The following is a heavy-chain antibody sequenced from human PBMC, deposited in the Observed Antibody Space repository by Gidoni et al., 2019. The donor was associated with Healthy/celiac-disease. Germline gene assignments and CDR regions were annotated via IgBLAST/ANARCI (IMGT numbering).Heavy chain of an antibody. CDR3: ARGHSSWYDGGYFDL. D-gene: IGHD6-13*01. CDR1: GFTFSRYA. CDR2: IRGSGGST. Sequence: EVQLLESGGGLVQPGGSLRLSCAASGFTFSRYAMSWVRQAPGKGLEWVSAIRGSGGSTYYADSVKGRFTISRDNSKNTLYLQMNSLRAEDTAVYYCARGHSSWYDGGYFDLWGRGTLVTVSS. V-gene: IGHV3-23*01. J-gene: IGHJ2*01.